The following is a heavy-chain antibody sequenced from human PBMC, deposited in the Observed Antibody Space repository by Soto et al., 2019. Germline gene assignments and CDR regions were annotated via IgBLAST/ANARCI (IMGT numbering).Heavy chain of an antibody. CDR3: AREGINNYNEYYFDS. Sequence: GGSLRLSCAASGFTFSSYSMNWVRQAPGKGLEWASSISGSGNYTHYADFLRGRFTISRDNAKTSLYLQMNSLRAEDTAVYYCAREGINNYNEYYFDSWGQGTVVTVSS. CDR2: ISGSGNYT. D-gene: IGHD4-4*01. V-gene: IGHV3-21*01. J-gene: IGHJ4*02. CDR1: GFTFSSYS.